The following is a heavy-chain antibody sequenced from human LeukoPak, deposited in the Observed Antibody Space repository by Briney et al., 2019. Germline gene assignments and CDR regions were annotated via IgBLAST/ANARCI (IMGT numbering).Heavy chain of an antibody. D-gene: IGHD6-13*01. J-gene: IGHJ3*02. CDR2: IYYSGST. CDR1: GGSISSSSYY. Sequence: PSETLSLTCTVSGGSISSSSYYWGWIRQPPGKGLEWIGSIYYSGSTYYNPSLKSRVTISVDKSKNQFSLKLTSVTAADTAVYYCARQEAGPLDAFDIWGQGTMVTVSS. CDR3: ARQEAGPLDAFDI. V-gene: IGHV4-39*07.